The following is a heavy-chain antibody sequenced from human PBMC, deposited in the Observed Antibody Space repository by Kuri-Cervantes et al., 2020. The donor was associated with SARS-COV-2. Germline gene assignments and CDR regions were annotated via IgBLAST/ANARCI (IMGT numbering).Heavy chain of an antibody. V-gene: IGHV4-59*08. CDR2: IHYSGST. D-gene: IGHD3-3*01. J-gene: IGHJ3*02. CDR1: GGSISSYY. Sequence: SETLSLTCTVSGGSISSYYWSWIRQPPGKGLEWIGYIHYSGSTNYNPSLKSRVTISVDTSKNQFSLKLSSVTAADTAVYYCARTYYDFWSGTGRGFDIWGQGTMVTVSS. CDR3: ARTYYDFWSGTGRGFDI.